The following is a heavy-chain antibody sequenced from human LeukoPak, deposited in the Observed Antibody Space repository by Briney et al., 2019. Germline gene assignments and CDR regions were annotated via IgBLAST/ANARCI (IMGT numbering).Heavy chain of an antibody. CDR1: GFTFSTYW. V-gene: IGHV3-7*01. CDR3: ATNLPYGDSSDY. D-gene: IGHD4-17*01. J-gene: IGHJ4*02. Sequence: PGGSLRLSCAASGFTFSTYWMTWVRQAPGKGLEWVANKKQDGSEKYYVDSVKGRFTISRDNAKDSLYLQMNRLRAEDTAVYYCATNLPYGDSSDYWGQGTLVTVSS. CDR2: KKQDGSEK.